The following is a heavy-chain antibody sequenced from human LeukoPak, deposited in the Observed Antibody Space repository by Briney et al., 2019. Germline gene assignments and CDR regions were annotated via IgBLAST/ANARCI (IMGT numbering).Heavy chain of an antibody. D-gene: IGHD3-10*01. V-gene: IGHV4-38-2*01. CDR3: ARSYGSGNYYDAFDL. J-gene: IGHJ3*01. CDR2: IYHSGST. CDR1: GYSISSGYY. Sequence: PSETLSLTCAVSGYSISSGYYWVWIRQPPGKGLEWIGSIYHSGSTYYNPSLKSRVTKSVDTSKNQFSLKLSSVTAADTAVYYCARSYGSGNYYDAFDLWGQGTVGTVSS.